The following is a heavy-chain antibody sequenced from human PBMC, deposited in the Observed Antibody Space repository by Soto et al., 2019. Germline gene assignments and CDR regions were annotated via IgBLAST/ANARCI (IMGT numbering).Heavy chain of an antibody. CDR2: IYSGGSI. CDR3: ARDLAYDSSGYPYYFDY. J-gene: IGHJ4*02. Sequence: LSLTCIVSGGSISNVNDCWSWIRQRPDKGLEWIGHIYSGGSIYNNPSLTSRVTISVDTSKNQFSLRAEDTAVYYCARDLAYDSSGYPYYFDYWGQGTLVTVSS. V-gene: IGHV4-30-4*01. CDR1: GGSISNVNDC. D-gene: IGHD3-22*01.